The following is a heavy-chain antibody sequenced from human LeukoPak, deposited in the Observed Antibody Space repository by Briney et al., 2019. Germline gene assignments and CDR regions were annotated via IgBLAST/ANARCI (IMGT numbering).Heavy chain of an antibody. CDR2: ISYDGSNK. CDR3: ASAPFGLLTYYFDY. D-gene: IGHD3/OR15-3a*01. V-gene: IGHV3-30*04. Sequence: GGSLRLSCAASGYTFSSYAMHWVRQAPGKGLEWVAVISYDGSNKYYADSVKGRFTISRDNSKNTLYLQMNSLRAEDTAVYYCASAPFGLLTYYFDYWGQGTLVTVSS. CDR1: GYTFSSYA. J-gene: IGHJ4*02.